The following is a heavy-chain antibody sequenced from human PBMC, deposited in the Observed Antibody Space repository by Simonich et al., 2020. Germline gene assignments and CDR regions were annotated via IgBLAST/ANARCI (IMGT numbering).Heavy chain of an antibody. CDR2: MNPTNGNT. J-gene: IGHJ4*02. CDR1: GYTFTSYD. D-gene: IGHD1-26*01. V-gene: IGHV1-8*03. CDR3: ARTYSGSYYYFDY. Sequence: QVQLVQSGAEVKKPGASVKVSCKASGYTFTSYDINWVRQATGQGLGWMGRMNPTNGNTGYAQKFQGRVTITRNTSISTAYMELSSLRSEDTAVHYCARTYSGSYYYFDYWGQGTLVTVSS.